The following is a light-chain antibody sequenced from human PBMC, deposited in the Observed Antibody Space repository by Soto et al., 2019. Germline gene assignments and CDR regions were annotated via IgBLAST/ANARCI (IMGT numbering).Light chain of an antibody. V-gene: IGKV3-20*01. Sequence: EIVLTQSPGTLSLSPGERATFSCRASQSVSSRFLAWYQQKPGQAPRLLIYGASTKATGIPDRFSGSGSGTVFTRSISRLEPEDFAVYSCHYYDASPPFPFGPGTKLDIK. CDR1: QSVSSRF. J-gene: IGKJ3*01. CDR3: HYYDASPPFP. CDR2: GAS.